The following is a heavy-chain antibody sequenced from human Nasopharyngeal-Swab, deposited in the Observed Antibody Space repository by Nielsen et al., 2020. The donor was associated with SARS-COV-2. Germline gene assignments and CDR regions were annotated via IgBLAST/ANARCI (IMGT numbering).Heavy chain of an antibody. CDR2: ISDRGST. CDR3: AREGYLFNWLDP. V-gene: IGHV4-34*01. Sequence: SETLSLTCVVSGGSFSGYYWAWIRQPPGKGLEWIGPISDRGSTNYNPALRSRVLISVDTSKNQFSLRLRSVTAADTAMYYCAREGYLFNWLDPWGQGTLVTVSS. CDR1: GGSFSGYY. J-gene: IGHJ5*02. D-gene: IGHD3-16*02.